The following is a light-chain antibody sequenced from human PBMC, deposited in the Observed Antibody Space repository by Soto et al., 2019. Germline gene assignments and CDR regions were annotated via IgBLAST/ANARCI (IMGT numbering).Light chain of an antibody. CDR3: QHYNNWPPYT. CDR1: QSVTSN. J-gene: IGKJ2*01. CDR2: GAS. Sequence: EIVMTQSPATLSVSPGERATLSCRASQSVTSNLAWYQQKPGQAPRLLIYGASTRATGIPARFSGSGSGTEFTLTISRLQYEDSAVYYCQHYNNWPPYTFGQGTKLQIK. V-gene: IGKV3-15*01.